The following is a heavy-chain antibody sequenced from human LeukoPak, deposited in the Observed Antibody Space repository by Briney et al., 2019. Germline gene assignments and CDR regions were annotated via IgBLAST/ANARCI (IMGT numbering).Heavy chain of an antibody. Sequence: GGSLRLSCAASGFTFSTYGMHWVRQAPGKGLEWVSVIYSGGSTYYADSVKGRFTISRDNSKNTLYLQMNSLRAEDTAVYYCARVNSGFDPWGQGTLVTVSS. J-gene: IGHJ5*02. CDR1: GFTFSTYG. CDR3: ARVNSGFDP. V-gene: IGHV3-53*01. CDR2: IYSGGST. D-gene: IGHD2-21*01.